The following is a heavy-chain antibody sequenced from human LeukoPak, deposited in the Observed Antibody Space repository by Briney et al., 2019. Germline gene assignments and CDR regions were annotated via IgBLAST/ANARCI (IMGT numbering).Heavy chain of an antibody. CDR3: ARDPYCSGGSCYPFDY. CDR2: IYHSGST. V-gene: IGHV4-38-2*02. Sequence: SETLSLTCTVSGYSISSGYYWGWIRQPPGKGLEWIGSIYHSGSTYFNPSLKSRVTISVDTSKNQFSLKLSSVTAADTAVYYCARDPYCSGGSCYPFDYWGQGTLVTVSS. D-gene: IGHD2-15*01. CDR1: GYSISSGYY. J-gene: IGHJ4*02.